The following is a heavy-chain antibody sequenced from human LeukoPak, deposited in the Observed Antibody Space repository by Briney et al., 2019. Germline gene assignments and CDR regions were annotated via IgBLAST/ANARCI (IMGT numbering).Heavy chain of an antibody. J-gene: IGHJ5*02. D-gene: IGHD4-17*01. Sequence: SETLSLTCTVSGGSVSSGRDYWSWIRQPPGKGLEWIGFIYYSGSTNYNPSLKSRVTISVDTSKSQFSLNLNSVTAADTAVYYCARDFVTTTGEDWFDPWGQGTLVTVSS. CDR2: IYYSGST. V-gene: IGHV4-61*01. CDR3: ARDFVTTTGEDWFDP. CDR1: GGSVSSGRDY.